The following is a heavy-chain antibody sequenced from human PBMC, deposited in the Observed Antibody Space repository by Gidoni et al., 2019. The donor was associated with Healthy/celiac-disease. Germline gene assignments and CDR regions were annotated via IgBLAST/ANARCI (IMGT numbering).Heavy chain of an antibody. Sequence: EVQLVESGGGLVQPGRSLSLSCTASGFTFGDYAMSWFRQAPGKGLEWVGFIRSKAYGGTTEYAASVKGRFTISRDDSKSIAYLQMNSLKTEDTAVYYCTREKTYYYGSGSYSNWFDPWGQGTLVTVSS. V-gene: IGHV3-49*03. D-gene: IGHD3-10*01. CDR2: IRSKAYGGTT. CDR1: GFTFGDYA. J-gene: IGHJ5*02. CDR3: TREKTYYYGSGSYSNWFDP.